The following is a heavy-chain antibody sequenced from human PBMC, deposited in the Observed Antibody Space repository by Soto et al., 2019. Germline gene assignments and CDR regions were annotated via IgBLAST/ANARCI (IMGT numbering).Heavy chain of an antibody. CDR1: GGTFSSYA. D-gene: IGHD2-21*02. Sequence: QVQLVQSGAEVKKPGSSVKVACKASGGTFSSYAISWVRQAPGQGLEWMGGIIPIFGTANYAQKFQGRVTITADESTSTAYMELSSLRSQDTAVYYCARERTVVTPDHYDYGMDVWGQGTTVTVSS. CDR2: IIPIFGTA. CDR3: ARERTVVTPDHYDYGMDV. V-gene: IGHV1-69*12. J-gene: IGHJ6*02.